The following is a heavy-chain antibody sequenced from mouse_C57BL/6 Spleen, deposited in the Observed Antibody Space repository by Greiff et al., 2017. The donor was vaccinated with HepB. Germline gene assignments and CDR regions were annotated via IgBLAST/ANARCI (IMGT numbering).Heavy chain of an antibody. Sequence: EVQVVESEGGLVQPGSSMKLSCTASGFTFSDYYMAWVRQVPEKGLEWVANINYDGSSTYYLDSLKSRFIISRDNAKNILYLQMSSLKSEDTATYYCARGGDYDGGPYWYFDVWGTGTTVTVSS. V-gene: IGHV5-16*01. CDR2: INYDGSST. CDR3: ARGGDYDGGPYWYFDV. CDR1: GFTFSDYY. D-gene: IGHD2-4*01. J-gene: IGHJ1*03.